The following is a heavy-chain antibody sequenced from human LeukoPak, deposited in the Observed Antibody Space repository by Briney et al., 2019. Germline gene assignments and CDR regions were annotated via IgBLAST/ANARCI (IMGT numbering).Heavy chain of an antibody. V-gene: IGHV4-59*02. CDR3: TRGHWGLQS. CDR1: GASVTDYY. Sequence: SETLSLTCTVSGASVTDYYWSWIRQSPGKGLEWISYIHHSGNSDYNPSLRSRVTTSLDTSKNQFSLNLISVTAADTAVYYCTRGHWGLQSWSQGALVTVSS. J-gene: IGHJ5*02. CDR2: IHHSGNS. D-gene: IGHD7-27*01.